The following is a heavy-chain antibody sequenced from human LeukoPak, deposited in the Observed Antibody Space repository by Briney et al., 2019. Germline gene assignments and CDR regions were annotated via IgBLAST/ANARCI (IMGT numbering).Heavy chain of an antibody. D-gene: IGHD2-15*01. CDR2: ISTIGST. V-gene: IGHV4-61*02. CDR3: ARDGCGGSCFHYYYYYMDV. J-gene: IGHJ6*03. CDR1: SGSISSSNYY. Sequence: SQTLSLTCTVSSGSISSSNYYWSWIRQPAGKGLEWIGRISTIGSTNYNPSLNSRVTISIDTSKNQFSLKLSSVTAADTAVYYCARDGCGGSCFHYYYYYMDVWGKGTTVTVSS.